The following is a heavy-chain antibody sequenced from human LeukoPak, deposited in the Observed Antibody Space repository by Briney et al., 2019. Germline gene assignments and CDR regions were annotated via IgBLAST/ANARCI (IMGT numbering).Heavy chain of an antibody. V-gene: IGHV4-39*01. CDR1: DGSVSSVGYY. J-gene: IGHJ4*02. Sequence: SETLSLTCTVSDGSVSSVGYYWGWIRQPPGKGLEWIGSIYYSGTTYYNPSLASRVTIFVDTSKNQFSLRLCSVTAADTAVYYCARRDQAIDYWGQGTLVTVSS. CDR2: IYYSGTT. D-gene: IGHD5-24*01. CDR3: ARRDQAIDY.